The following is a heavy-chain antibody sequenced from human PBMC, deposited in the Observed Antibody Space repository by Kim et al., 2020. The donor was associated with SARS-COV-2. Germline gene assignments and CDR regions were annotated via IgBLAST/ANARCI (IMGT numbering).Heavy chain of an antibody. D-gene: IGHD6-6*01. CDR2: ISGSCGST. CDR1: GFTFNSYA. J-gene: IGHJ4*02. Sequence: GGSLRLSCTVSGFTFNSYAMNWVRKAPGQGLEWVSGISGSCGSTYYGDSVKGRFTISRDNSKNTLYLQMHSLRAEETAVYYCVKMETTNHIEARRAEWGQGTLVTVSS. V-gene: IGHV3-23*01. CDR3: VKMETTNHIEARRAE.